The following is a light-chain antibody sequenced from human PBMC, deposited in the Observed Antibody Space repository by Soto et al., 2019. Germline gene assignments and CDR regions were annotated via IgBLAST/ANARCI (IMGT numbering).Light chain of an antibody. CDR3: HQYDTYS. V-gene: IGKV1-5*01. CDR1: QSISSW. CDR2: DAS. Sequence: DIQMTQSPSSLSASVGDRVTITCRASQSISSWLAWYQQKPGKAPKLLIYDASTLQSGVPSRFSGSRSGTEFTLTISSLQPDDFATYFCHQYDTYSFGQGTKVDIK. J-gene: IGKJ1*01.